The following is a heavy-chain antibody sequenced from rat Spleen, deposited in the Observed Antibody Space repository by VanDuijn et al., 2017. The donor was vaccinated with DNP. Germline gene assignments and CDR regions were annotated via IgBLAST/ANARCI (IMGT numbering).Heavy chain of an antibody. CDR1: GFIFSNYY. Sequence: EVQLVESGGGLVQPGRSLKLSCAASGFIFSNYYMAWVRQAPGKGLEWIGEINKDSSTINYTPSLKDKFTISRDNAQNTLYLQMSKLGSEDTAIYYCARVSRAMDAWGQGTSVTVSS. CDR2: INKDSSTI. J-gene: IGHJ4*01. V-gene: IGHV4-2*01. D-gene: IGHD4-1*01. CDR3: ARVSRAMDA.